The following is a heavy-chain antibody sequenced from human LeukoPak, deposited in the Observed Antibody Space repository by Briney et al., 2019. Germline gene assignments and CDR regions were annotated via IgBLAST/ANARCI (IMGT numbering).Heavy chain of an antibody. CDR1: GFTVSSNY. V-gene: IGHV3-53*04. CDR3: ARESFCITMVRAPPESPYYYYGKDV. Sequence: GGSLRLSCAASGFTVSSNYMSWVRQAPGKGLEWVSVIYSGGSTYYADSVKGRFTISRHNSKNTLYLQMNSLRAEDTAVYYCARESFCITMVRAPPESPYYYYGKDVWGQGTTVTVSS. J-gene: IGHJ6*02. CDR2: IYSGGST. D-gene: IGHD3-10*01.